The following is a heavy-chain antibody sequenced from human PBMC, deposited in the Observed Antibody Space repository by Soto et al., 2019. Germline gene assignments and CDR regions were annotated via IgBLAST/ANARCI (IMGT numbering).Heavy chain of an antibody. Sequence: EGQLVESGGGLVQPGRSLRLSFEASGFNFSGYAMHWVRQAPGKGREWVSGISWNSGSTDYADSVRGRFTISRDNAKNSLYLQMNSLRAEDTAFYYCAKGHCTSTRCDGIDYWGQGTLATVSS. CDR3: AKGHCTSTRCDGIDY. D-gene: IGHD2-2*01. CDR2: ISWNSGST. J-gene: IGHJ4*02. V-gene: IGHV3-9*01. CDR1: GFNFSGYA.